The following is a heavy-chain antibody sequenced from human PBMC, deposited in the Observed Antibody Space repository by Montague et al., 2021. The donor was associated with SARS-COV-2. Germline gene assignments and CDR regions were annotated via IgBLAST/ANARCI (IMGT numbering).Heavy chain of an antibody. CDR2: ISYDGSNK. CDR3: ARDQFTPELLWFGELYQNGMDV. Sequence: SLRLSCAASGFTFSSYAMHWVRQAPGKGLEWVAVISYDGSNKYYVDSVKGRFTISRDNSENTLYLQMNSLRAEDTAVYYCARDQFTPELLWFGELYQNGMDVWGQGTTITVSS. J-gene: IGHJ6*02. CDR1: GFTFSSYA. V-gene: IGHV3-30-3*01. D-gene: IGHD3-10*01.